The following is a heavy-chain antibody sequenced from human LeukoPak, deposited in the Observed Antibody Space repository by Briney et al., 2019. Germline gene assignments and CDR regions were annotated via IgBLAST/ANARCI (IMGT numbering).Heavy chain of an antibody. V-gene: IGHV1-8*01. J-gene: IGHJ4*02. CDR2: MNPNSGNT. Sequence: ASVTVSYKASGYTFTSYDINWVRQATGQGLEWMGWMNPNSGNTGYAQKFQGRVTMTRNTSISTAYMELSSLRSEDTAVYYCARASSRRGLWFGELWGQGTLVTVSS. CDR3: ARASSRRGLWFGEL. D-gene: IGHD3-10*01. CDR1: GYTFTSYD.